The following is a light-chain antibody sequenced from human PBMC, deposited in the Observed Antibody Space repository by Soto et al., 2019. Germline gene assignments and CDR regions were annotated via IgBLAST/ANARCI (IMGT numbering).Light chain of an antibody. CDR2: DVN. Sequence: QSALTQPASVSGSPGQSITISCTGTSSDVGGYNYVSWYQQYPGKAPKLMIYDVNNRPSRVSNRFSGSKSGNTAALIISGLQAEDEADYYCSSYTSFGMIFGGGTQLTVL. V-gene: IGLV2-14*03. CDR1: SSDVGGYNY. CDR3: SSYTSFGMI. J-gene: IGLJ7*01.